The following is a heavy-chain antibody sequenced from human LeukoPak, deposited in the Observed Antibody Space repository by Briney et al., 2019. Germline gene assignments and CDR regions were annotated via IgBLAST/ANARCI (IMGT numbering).Heavy chain of an antibody. CDR3: ARRGVFGYSHDL. CDR2: INTNTGNP. J-gene: IGHJ2*01. CDR1: GYTFTSYA. D-gene: IGHD5-18*01. V-gene: IGHV7-4-1*02. Sequence: ASVKVSCKASGYTFTSYAMNWVRQAPGQGLEWMGWINTNTGNPTYAQGFTGRFVVSMDTSVSTTYLQINNLKAEDTAVYYCARRGVFGYSHDLWGRGTLVTVSS.